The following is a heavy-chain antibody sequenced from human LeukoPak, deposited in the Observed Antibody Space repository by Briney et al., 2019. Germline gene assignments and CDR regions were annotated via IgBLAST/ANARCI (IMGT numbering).Heavy chain of an antibody. CDR3: ARAPVNCSGASCGLDV. Sequence: PSETLSLTCTVSGGSMHSNYWNWIRQPPGKGLEWLGYIFYMGNTYYNPSLKSRLTISVDTSKNQLSLKLSSVTAADTAVYYCARAPVNCSGASCGLDVWGKGTTVTVAS. CDR1: GGSMHSNY. V-gene: IGHV4-59*01. D-gene: IGHD2-15*01. CDR2: IFYMGNT. J-gene: IGHJ6*04.